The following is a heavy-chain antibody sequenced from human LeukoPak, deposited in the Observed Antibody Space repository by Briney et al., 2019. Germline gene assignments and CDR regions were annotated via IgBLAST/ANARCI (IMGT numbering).Heavy chain of an antibody. CDR1: GFTFSSYA. Sequence: PPGGSLRLSCAASGFTFSSYAMSWVRQAPGKGLEWVSAISGSGGSTYYADSVKGRFTISRDNSKNTLYLQMNSLRAEDTAVYYCAKVSTGRYLTPYYFDYWGQGTLVTVSS. V-gene: IGHV3-23*01. CDR2: ISGSGGST. J-gene: IGHJ4*02. D-gene: IGHD1-26*01. CDR3: AKVSTGRYLTPYYFDY.